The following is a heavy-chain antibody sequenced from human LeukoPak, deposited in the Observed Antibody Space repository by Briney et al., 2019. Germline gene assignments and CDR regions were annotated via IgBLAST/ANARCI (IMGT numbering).Heavy chain of an antibody. CDR1: GFTLSDYW. J-gene: IGHJ4*02. CDR3: ARDGNYVSGSYRFSPYFDY. D-gene: IGHD3-16*02. CDR2: IKEDGSEK. Sequence: GGSLRLSCAASGFTLSDYWMSWVRQAPGKGLEWLANIKEDGSEKYYVDSVKGRFAISRDNAQNSLFLEMSSLRDEDTAVYYCARDGNYVSGSYRFSPYFDYWGRGSLVTVSS. V-gene: IGHV3-7*01.